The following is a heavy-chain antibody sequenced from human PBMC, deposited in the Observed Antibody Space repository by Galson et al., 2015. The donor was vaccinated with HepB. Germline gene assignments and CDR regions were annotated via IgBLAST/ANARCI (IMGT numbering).Heavy chain of an antibody. J-gene: IGHJ4*02. Sequence: SLRLSCAASGFTFSSYAMHWVRQAPGKGLEWVAVISYDGSNKYYADSVKGRFTISRDNSKNTLYLQMNSLRAEDTAVYYCARDESHAKTWDVDYWGQGTLVTVSS. D-gene: IGHD1-26*01. V-gene: IGHV3-30*04. CDR2: ISYDGSNK. CDR3: ARDESHAKTWDVDY. CDR1: GFTFSSYA.